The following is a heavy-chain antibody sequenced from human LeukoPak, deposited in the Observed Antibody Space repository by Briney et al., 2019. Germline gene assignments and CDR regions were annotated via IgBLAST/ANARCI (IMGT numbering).Heavy chain of an antibody. CDR2: IRYDGSNK. CDR1: GFTFSSYG. V-gene: IGHV3-30*02. Sequence: GGSLRLSCAASGFTFSSYGMHWVRQAPGKGLEWVAFIRYDGSNKYYADSVKGRFTISRDNSKNTLYLQMNSLRAEDTAVYYCAKGVGSSGYFFDYWGLGTLVTVSS. D-gene: IGHD3-22*01. CDR3: AKGVGSSGYFFDY. J-gene: IGHJ4*02.